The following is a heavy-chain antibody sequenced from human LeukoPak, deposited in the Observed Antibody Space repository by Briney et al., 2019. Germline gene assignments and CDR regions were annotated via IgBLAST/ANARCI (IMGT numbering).Heavy chain of an antibody. D-gene: IGHD4-17*01. CDR1: GFTFSSYG. Sequence: GGSLRLSCAASGFTFSSYGMHWVRQAPGKGLGWVAFIRYDGSNKYYADSVKGRFTISRDNSKNTLYLQMNSLRAEDTAVYYCAKDLFSLGPSYLTTGTLDYWGQGTLVTVSS. V-gene: IGHV3-30*02. CDR2: IRYDGSNK. J-gene: IGHJ4*02. CDR3: AKDLFSLGPSYLTTGTLDY.